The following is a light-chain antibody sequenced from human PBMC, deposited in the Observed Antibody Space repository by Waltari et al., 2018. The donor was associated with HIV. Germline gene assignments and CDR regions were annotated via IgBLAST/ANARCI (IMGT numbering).Light chain of an antibody. CDR1: SSDVGSTKY. CDR2: DVS. Sequence: QSALTQPASVSGSPGQSITISCTGTSSDVGSTKYVSWHQQYPGEAPKLIIHDVSDRTSWISNRFSGSKSGNMASLTISGLQTEDEADYYCSSYTSSSTYVFGTGTRVTVL. CDR3: SSYTSSSTYV. V-gene: IGLV2-14*03. J-gene: IGLJ1*01.